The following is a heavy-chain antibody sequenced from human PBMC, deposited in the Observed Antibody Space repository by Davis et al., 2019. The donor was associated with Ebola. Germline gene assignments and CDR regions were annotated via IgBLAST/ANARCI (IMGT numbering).Heavy chain of an antibody. Sequence: MPSETLSLTCTVAGGSVSSDVYSWNWIRQSPGKGLEWIGFVYNRETTNYNPSLNSRVSISKDTSKNQFSLKLSSVSAADTAVYYCAAWFSGGYLAYVDVWGKGTTVTVS. D-gene: IGHD1-26*01. CDR1: GGSVSSDVYS. CDR3: AAWFSGGYLAYVDV. V-gene: IGHV4-61*08. CDR2: VYNRETT. J-gene: IGHJ6*03.